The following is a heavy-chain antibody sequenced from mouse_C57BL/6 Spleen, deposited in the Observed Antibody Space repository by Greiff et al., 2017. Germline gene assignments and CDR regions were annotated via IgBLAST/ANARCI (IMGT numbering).Heavy chain of an antibody. J-gene: IGHJ1*03. Sequence: EVKLVESGGGLVKPGGSLKLSCAASGFTFSDYGMHWVRQAPEKGLECVAYISSGSSTIYYADTVKGRFTISRDNAKNTLFLQMTSLRSEDTAMYYCARIPHYYGSSYWYFDVWGTGTTVTVSS. D-gene: IGHD1-1*01. V-gene: IGHV5-17*01. CDR1: GFTFSDYG. CDR2: ISSGSSTI. CDR3: ARIPHYYGSSYWYFDV.